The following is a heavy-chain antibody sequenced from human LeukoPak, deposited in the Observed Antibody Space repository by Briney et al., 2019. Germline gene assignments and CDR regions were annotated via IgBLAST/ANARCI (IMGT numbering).Heavy chain of an antibody. CDR3: ARVINRGYGSGLDY. Sequence: GGSLRLSCAASGFTVSSNYMSWVRQAPGKGPEWVSVIYNGGTTYYADSVKGRFTTSRHNSENTLNLQMNSLRAEDTAVYYCARVINRGYGSGLDYWGQGALVTVSS. V-gene: IGHV3-53*01. D-gene: IGHD3-10*01. CDR2: IYNGGTT. CDR1: GFTVSSNY. J-gene: IGHJ4*02.